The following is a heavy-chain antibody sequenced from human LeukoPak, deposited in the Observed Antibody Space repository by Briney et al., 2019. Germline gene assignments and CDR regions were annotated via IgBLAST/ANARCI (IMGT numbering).Heavy chain of an antibody. J-gene: IGHJ4*02. D-gene: IGHD6-19*01. CDR1: GYTFTSYG. V-gene: IGHV1-18*01. CDR3: ARDPSNTSGWYIYFDY. CDR2: ISAYTGYT. Sequence: GASVKVSCKASGYTFTSYGISWVRQAHGQGLEWMGWISAYTGYTKYAEKFQGRVTMTTDQSTSTAYMELKSLRSDDTAVYYCARDPSNTSGWYIYFDYWGQGTLVTVSS.